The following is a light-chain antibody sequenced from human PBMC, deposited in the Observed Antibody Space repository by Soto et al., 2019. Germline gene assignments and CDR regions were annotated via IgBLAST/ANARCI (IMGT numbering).Light chain of an antibody. CDR2: TAS. J-gene: IGKJ4*01. CDR3: QKLNSYPLT. V-gene: IGKV1-9*01. Sequence: DIQLTQSPSFLSASVGDRVTITCRASQGISSYLAWYQQKPGKAPKLLIYTASTLQSGVPSRLSGSGSETEFTLAISSLQPEDFATYYCQKLNSYPLTVGGGTKVEIK. CDR1: QGISSY.